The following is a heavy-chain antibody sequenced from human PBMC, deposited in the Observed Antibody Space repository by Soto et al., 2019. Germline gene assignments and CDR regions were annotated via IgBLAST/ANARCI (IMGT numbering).Heavy chain of an antibody. D-gene: IGHD6-19*01. J-gene: IGHJ4*02. CDR1: GFTFSSYA. V-gene: IGHV3-23*01. Sequence: EVQLLESGGGLVQPGGSLRLSCAAAGFTFSSYAMSWVRQAPGKGLEWVSAISGSGGSTYYADSVKGRFTISRDNSKNTLYLQMNSLRAEDTAVYYCAKDHRIAVAALHWGQGTLVTVSS. CDR3: AKDHRIAVAALH. CDR2: ISGSGGST.